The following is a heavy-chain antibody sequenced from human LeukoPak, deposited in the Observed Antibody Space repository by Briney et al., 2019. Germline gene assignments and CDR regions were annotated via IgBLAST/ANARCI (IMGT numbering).Heavy chain of an antibody. CDR2: ISAYNGNT. CDR3: ARDQIAAGLNWFDP. Sequence: ASVKVSCKASGYTFTSYGISCVRHAPGQGLEWMGWISAYNGNTNYAQKLQGRVTMTTDTSTSTAYMELRSLRSDDTDVYYYARDQIAAGLNWFDPWGQGTLVTVSS. J-gene: IGHJ5*02. CDR1: GYTFTSYG. V-gene: IGHV1-18*01. D-gene: IGHD6-13*01.